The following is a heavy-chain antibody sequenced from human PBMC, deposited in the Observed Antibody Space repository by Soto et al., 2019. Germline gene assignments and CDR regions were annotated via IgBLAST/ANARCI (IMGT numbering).Heavy chain of an antibody. J-gene: IGHJ4*02. CDR2: MYYSGAT. V-gene: IGHV4-39*01. CDR3: AIHAADDSVWGKSDESNY. D-gene: IGHD3-16*01. Sequence: QLQLQESGPGLVKPSETLSLACTVSGGSISSNRYYWDWIGQPPGKGLEWIGSMYYSGATYHNPSLQSRVTISVDTSKNQFSLHLSSVTAADTAVYYCAIHAADDSVWGKSDESNYWEQGTLVTVSS. CDR1: GGSISSNRYY.